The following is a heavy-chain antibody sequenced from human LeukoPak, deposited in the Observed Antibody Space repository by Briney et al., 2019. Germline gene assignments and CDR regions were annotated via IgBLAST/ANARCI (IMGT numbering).Heavy chain of an antibody. J-gene: IGHJ4*02. CDR2: IKTDGSST. CDR1: GFTFSSYW. CDR3: ATLTVTSGDLDY. Sequence: GGSLRLSCAASGFTFSSYWMHRVRQVLGKGLVWVSRIKTDGSSTTYADSVKGRFTISRDNAKNTLYLQMNSLRVEDTAVYYCATLTVTSGDLDYWGQGTLVTVSS. D-gene: IGHD4-11*01. V-gene: IGHV3-74*01.